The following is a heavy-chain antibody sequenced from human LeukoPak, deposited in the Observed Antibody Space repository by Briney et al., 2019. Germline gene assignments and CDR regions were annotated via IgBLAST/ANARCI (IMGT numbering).Heavy chain of an antibody. CDR2: IRSRAYGGTT. CDR1: GFTSGDYA. CDR3: TRNDRPDSSGYFITPDY. V-gene: IGHV3-49*04. D-gene: IGHD3-22*01. Sequence: GRSLRLSCTSSGFTSGDYAMSWVRQAPGKGLEWVGFIRSRAYGGTTEYAASVKGRFTISRDDSKSIAYLQMNSLKTEDTAVYYCTRNDRPDSSGYFITPDYWGQGTLVTVSS. J-gene: IGHJ4*02.